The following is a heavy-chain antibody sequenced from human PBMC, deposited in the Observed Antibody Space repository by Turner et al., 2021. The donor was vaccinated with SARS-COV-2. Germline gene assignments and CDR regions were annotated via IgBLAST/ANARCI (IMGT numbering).Heavy chain of an antibody. CDR1: GFTVSSNY. CDR3: ARPIVGANRNMDV. D-gene: IGHD1-26*01. V-gene: IGHV3-53*04. Sequence: EVQLLESGGGLVQPGGSLRLSCAASGFTVSSNYMSWVRQAPGKGLEWVSVIYSGGSTYYADSVKGRFTISRHNSKNTLYLQMNSLRAEDTAVYYCARPIVGANRNMDVWGQGTTVTVSS. CDR2: IYSGGST. J-gene: IGHJ6*02.